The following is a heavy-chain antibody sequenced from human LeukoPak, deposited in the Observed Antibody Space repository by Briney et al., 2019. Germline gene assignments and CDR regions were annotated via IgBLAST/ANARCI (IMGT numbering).Heavy chain of an antibody. V-gene: IGHV1-18*01. CDR2: ISAYNGNT. D-gene: IGHD3-9*01. CDR3: ARDWTDILTGSQYNWFDP. J-gene: IGHJ5*02. Sequence: ASVKVSCKASGYTFTSYGISWVRQAPGQGLEWMGWISAYNGNTNYAQKLQGRVTMTTDTSTSTAYLELRSLRSDDTAVYYCARDWTDILTGSQYNWFDPWGQGTLVTVSS. CDR1: GYTFTSYG.